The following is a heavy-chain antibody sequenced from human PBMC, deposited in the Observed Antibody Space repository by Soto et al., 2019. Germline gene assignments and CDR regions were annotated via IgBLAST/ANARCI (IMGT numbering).Heavy chain of an antibody. CDR1: GYTFTGYY. CDR2: INPNSGGT. Sequence: QVQLVQSGAEVKKPGASVKVSCKASGYTFTGYYMHWVRQAPGQGLEWMGWINPNSGGTNYAQKLQGWVTMTRDTSISTAYMELSRLRSDDTAVYYCARMGGDCSGGSCYSGGWFDPWGQGTLVTVSS. CDR3: ARMGGDCSGGSCYSGGWFDP. J-gene: IGHJ5*02. V-gene: IGHV1-2*04. D-gene: IGHD2-15*01.